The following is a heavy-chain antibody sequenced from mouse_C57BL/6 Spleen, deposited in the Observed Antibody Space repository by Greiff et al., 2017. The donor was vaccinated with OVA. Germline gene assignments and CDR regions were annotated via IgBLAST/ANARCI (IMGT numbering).Heavy chain of an antibody. D-gene: IGHD2-4*01. CDR3: ARGADYGAY. CDR2: ISDGGSYT. V-gene: IGHV5-4*03. CDR1: GFTFSSYA. J-gene: IGHJ3*01. Sequence: EVKLMESGGGLVKPGGSLKLSCAASGFTFSSYAMSWVRQTPEKRLEWVATISDGGSYTYYPDNVKGRFTISRDNAKNNLYLQMSHRKSEDTAMYYCARGADYGAYWGQGTLVTVSA.